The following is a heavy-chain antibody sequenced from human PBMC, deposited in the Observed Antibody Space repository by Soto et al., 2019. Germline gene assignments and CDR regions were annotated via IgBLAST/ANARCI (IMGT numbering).Heavy chain of an antibody. D-gene: IGHD3-3*01. J-gene: IGHJ6*03. CDR1: GFTFSSYS. CDR3: ARTPPPFLEWLGEFYYYYYMDV. CDR2: ISSSSSYI. V-gene: IGHV3-21*01. Sequence: EVQLVESVGGLVKPGGSLRLSCAASGFTFSSYSMNWVRQAPGKGLEWVSSISSSSSYIYYADSVKGRFTISRDNAKNSLYLQMNSLRAEDTAVYYCARTPPPFLEWLGEFYYYYYMDVWGKGTTVTVSS.